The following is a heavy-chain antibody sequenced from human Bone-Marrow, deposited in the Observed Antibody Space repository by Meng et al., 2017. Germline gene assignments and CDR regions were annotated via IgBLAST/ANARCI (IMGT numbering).Heavy chain of an antibody. V-gene: IGHV3-30*04. D-gene: IGHD5-18*01. CDR1: GFTFSSYA. J-gene: IGHJ4*02. Sequence: GESLKISCAASGFTFSSYAMSWVRQAPGKGLEWVAVISYDGSNKYYADSVKGRFTISRDNSKNTLYLQMNSLRAEDTAVYYCARLKGELWLLSYFDYWGQGTLVTVSS. CDR3: ARLKGELWLLSYFDY. CDR2: ISYDGSNK.